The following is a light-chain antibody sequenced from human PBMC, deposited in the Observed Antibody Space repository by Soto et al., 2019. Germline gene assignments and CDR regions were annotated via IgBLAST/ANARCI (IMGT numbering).Light chain of an antibody. CDR2: RAS. CDR1: QSVSSTY. Sequence: ETVLTQSPGTLSLSPGERATLSCRASQSVSSTYLAWYQQQPGQAPRLLIYRASTRATGIPARFSGSGSGTEFTLTISSLQSEDFALYYCHQYENWPQTFGQGTKVDIK. V-gene: IGKV3-15*01. CDR3: HQYENWPQT. J-gene: IGKJ1*01.